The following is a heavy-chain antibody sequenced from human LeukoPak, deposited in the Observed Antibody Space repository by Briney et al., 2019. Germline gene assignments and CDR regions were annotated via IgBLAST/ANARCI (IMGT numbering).Heavy chain of an antibody. CDR2: ISAYNGNT. D-gene: IGHD3-10*01. CDR3: ATDLGFGELFDY. V-gene: IGHV1-18*01. Sequence: ASVKVSCKASGVTFSDYALNWVRQAPGQGLEWMGWISAYNGNTNYAQKLQGRVTMTTDTSTSTAYMELRSLRSEDTAVYYCATDLGFGELFDYWGQGTLVTVSS. J-gene: IGHJ4*02. CDR1: GVTFSDYA.